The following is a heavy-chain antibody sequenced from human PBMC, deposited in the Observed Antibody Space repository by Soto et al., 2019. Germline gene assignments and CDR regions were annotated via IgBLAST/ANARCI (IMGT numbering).Heavy chain of an antibody. CDR3: AKGSRDGYNEGVLDY. V-gene: IGHV3-9*01. CDR1: GFSVSTSH. Sequence: GGSLRLSCAAAGFSVSTSHISWVRQAPGKGLEWVSGISWNSGSIGYADSVKGRFTISRDNAKNSLYLQMNSLRAEDTALYYCAKGSRDGYNEGVLDYWGQGTLVTVSS. D-gene: IGHD5-12*01. J-gene: IGHJ4*02. CDR2: ISWNSGSI.